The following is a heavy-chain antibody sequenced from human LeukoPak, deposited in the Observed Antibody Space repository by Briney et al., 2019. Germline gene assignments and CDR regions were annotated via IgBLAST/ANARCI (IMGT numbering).Heavy chain of an antibody. Sequence: GESLKISCKGSGYSFRSYWIGWVRQMPGKGLEWMGNNYPGDSDTRYSPSFQGEVTIEADKSISTADLQWRSLEASDTAMYYCATTRGVAPSANVDYWGQGTLVTVSS. D-gene: IGHD2-2*01. V-gene: IGHV5-51*01. J-gene: IGHJ4*02. CDR1: GYSFRSYW. CDR3: ATTRGVAPSANVDY. CDR2: NYPGDSDT.